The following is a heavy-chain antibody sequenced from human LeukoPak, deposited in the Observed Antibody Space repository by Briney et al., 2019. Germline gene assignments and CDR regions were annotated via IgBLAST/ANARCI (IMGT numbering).Heavy chain of an antibody. CDR3: ARDCSSTSCPIDDAFDI. CDR1: GGSISSYY. J-gene: IGHJ3*02. D-gene: IGHD2-2*01. V-gene: IGHV4-59*12. Sequence: SETLSLTCIVSGGSISSYYWSWIRQPPGKGLEWIRYIYHTGSNNYSPSLKSRVTMSVDTSKNQFSLKLSSVTAADTAVYYCARDCSSTSCPIDDAFDIWGQGTMVTVSS. CDR2: IYHTGSN.